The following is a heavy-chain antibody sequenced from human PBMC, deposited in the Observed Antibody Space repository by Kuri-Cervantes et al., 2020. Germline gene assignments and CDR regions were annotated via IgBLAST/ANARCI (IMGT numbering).Heavy chain of an antibody. D-gene: IGHD4-17*01. V-gene: IGHV1-46*01. CDR1: GYTFTSCY. CDR3: ARGTTVTTWGYYYYYMDV. Sequence: ASVKVSCKASGYTFTSCYMHWVRQAPGQGLEWMGIINPSGGSTSYAQKFQGRVTMTRDTSTSTVYMELSSLRSEDTAVYYCARGTTVTTWGYYYYYMDVWGKGTTVTVSS. CDR2: INPSGGST. J-gene: IGHJ6*03.